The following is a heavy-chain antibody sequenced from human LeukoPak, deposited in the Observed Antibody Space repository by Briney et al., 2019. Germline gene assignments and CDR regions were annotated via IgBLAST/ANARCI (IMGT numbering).Heavy chain of an antibody. Sequence: LSLTCAVYGGSFSGYYWSWIRQPPGKGLEWVSYISTSGSTIYYVDSVKGRFTISRDNAKKSLFLQMNSLRAEDTAVYYCARDKTNTGDFDSWGQGTLVTVSS. CDR2: ISTSGSTI. CDR3: ARDKTNTGDFDS. V-gene: IGHV3-11*04. J-gene: IGHJ4*02. CDR1: GGSFSGYY. D-gene: IGHD1-1*01.